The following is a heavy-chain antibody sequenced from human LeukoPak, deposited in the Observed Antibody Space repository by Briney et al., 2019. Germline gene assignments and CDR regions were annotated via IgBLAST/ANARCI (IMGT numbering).Heavy chain of an antibody. CDR1: GFTFSSYW. CDR2: IKQDGSEK. J-gene: IGHJ5*02. Sequence: PGGSLRLSCAASGFTFSSYWMSWVRQAPGKGLEWVANIKQDGSEKYYVDSVKGRLTISRDNAKNSLYLQMNSLRAEDTAVYYCARDQYATVTPNWFGPWGQGTLVTVSS. V-gene: IGHV3-7*03. D-gene: IGHD4-17*01. CDR3: ARDQYATVTPNWFGP.